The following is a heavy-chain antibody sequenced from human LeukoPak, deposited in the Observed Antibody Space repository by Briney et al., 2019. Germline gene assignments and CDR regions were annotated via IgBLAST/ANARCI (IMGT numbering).Heavy chain of an antibody. CDR1: GVSLSSTGVG. J-gene: IGHJ4*02. Sequence: SGPTLVNPTQTLTLTCTFSGVSLSSTGVGLAWIRQPPGKALEWLALIYWNDDKYYSPSLKTRLTITKDTSTDQVVLTMTNMDRVDTATYYCAHVSYAKYGLFDNWGQGTLVTLSS. CDR3: AHVSYAKYGLFDN. D-gene: IGHD3-10*01. CDR2: IYWNDDK. V-gene: IGHV2-5*01.